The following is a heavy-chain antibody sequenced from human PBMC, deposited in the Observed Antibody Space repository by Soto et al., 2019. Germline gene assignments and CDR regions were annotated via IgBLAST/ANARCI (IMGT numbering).Heavy chain of an antibody. J-gene: IGHJ4*02. D-gene: IGHD4-17*01. V-gene: IGHV3-30-3*01. CDR1: GFTFSSNA. CDR3: ARDSILSGTTRPPPLDY. Sequence: QVQLVESGGGVVQPWRSLRLSCAASGFTFSSNAMHWVRQAPGKGLEWVAVMSYDGSNEYYADSVKGRFTISRDNSKNTLYLQMNSLRAEDTAVYYSARDSILSGTTRPPPLDYWGQGTLVTVSS. CDR2: MSYDGSNE.